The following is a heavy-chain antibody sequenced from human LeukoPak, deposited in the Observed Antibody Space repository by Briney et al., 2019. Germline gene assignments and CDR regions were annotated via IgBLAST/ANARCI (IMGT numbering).Heavy chain of an antibody. CDR2: ISSSGSTI. CDR1: GFTFSSYE. Sequence: GGSLRLSCAASGFTFSSYEMNWVRQAPGKGLEWVSYISSSGSTIYYADSVKGRFTISRDNAKNSLYLQMNSLRAEDTAVYYCARDQDSSSWYAPPIYYYYYGMDVWGQGTTVTVSS. D-gene: IGHD6-13*01. CDR3: ARDQDSSSWYAPPIYYYYYGMDV. V-gene: IGHV3-48*03. J-gene: IGHJ6*02.